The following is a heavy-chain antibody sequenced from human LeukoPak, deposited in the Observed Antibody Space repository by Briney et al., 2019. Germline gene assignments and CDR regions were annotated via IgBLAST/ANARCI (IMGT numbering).Heavy chain of an antibody. V-gene: IGHV4-4*09. CDR3: ARLGCGYDLGEFDP. CDR2: IYTSGST. D-gene: IGHD5-12*01. CDR1: GGSISSYY. J-gene: IGHJ5*02. Sequence: SETLSLTCTVSGGSISSYYWSWIRQPPGKGLEWIGYIYTSGSTNYNPSLKSRVTISVDTSKNQFSLKLSSVTAADTAVYYCARLGCGYDLGEFDPWGQGTLVTVSS.